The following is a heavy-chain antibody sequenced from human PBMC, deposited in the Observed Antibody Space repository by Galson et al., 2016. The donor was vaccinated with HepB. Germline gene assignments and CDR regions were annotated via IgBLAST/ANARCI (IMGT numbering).Heavy chain of an antibody. Sequence: SLRLSCAASGFTFNNYWMSWVRQAPGKGLGWVATIKGDGSGKYYVDSVKGRFTISRDNAHTSVYLQMNSLRAEDTGLYYCSRDLWDTVVVPSAPGLNWFDPWGQGTLVSVSS. CDR3: SRDLWDTVVVPSAPGLNWFDP. V-gene: IGHV3-7*03. CDR1: GFTFNNYW. CDR2: IKGDGSGK. J-gene: IGHJ5*02. D-gene: IGHD2-2*01.